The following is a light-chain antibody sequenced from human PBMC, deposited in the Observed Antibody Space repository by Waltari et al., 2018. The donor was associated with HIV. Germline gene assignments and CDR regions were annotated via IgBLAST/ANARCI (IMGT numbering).Light chain of an antibody. CDR1: ALSKHY. V-gene: IGLV3-25*03. CDR3: QSGHNSDSI. J-gene: IGLJ2*01. CDR2: KDS. Sequence: SYELTQAPSVSVSPGQTAKITCSGDALSKHYVYWYQQKPGQAPLMMIFKDSEMPSEIPARFSASSSGSTSILTISGVQAEDEADYYCQSGHNSDSIFGGGTKLTVL.